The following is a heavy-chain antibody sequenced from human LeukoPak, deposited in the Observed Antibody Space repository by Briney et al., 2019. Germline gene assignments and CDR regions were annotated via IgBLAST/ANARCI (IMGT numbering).Heavy chain of an antibody. Sequence: SETLSLTCTVSGGSITSFYWTRIRQSAEKGLEWIGRISSSGNTKYNPSLNSRVTMSVDTSKNQFSLNLRSVTAADTAFYYCASQTLPGWYFNVWGRGTLVTVSS. CDR1: GGSITSFY. CDR2: ISSSGNT. CDR3: ASQTLPGWYFNV. J-gene: IGHJ2*01. V-gene: IGHV4-4*07.